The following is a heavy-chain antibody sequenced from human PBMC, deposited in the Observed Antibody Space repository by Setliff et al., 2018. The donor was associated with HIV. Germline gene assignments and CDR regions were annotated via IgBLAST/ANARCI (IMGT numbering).Heavy chain of an antibody. J-gene: IGHJ4*02. V-gene: IGHV4-39*01. CDR3: ARHEVNWGAAGGTPFDY. D-gene: IGHD6-13*01. CDR2: VSYSGST. CDR1: GGSINSSAYY. Sequence: PSETLSLTCTVSGGSINSSAYYWGWIRQPPGKGLEWIGSVSYSGSTYYNPSLKSRVTISIDTSKNQFSLKLSSVTAADTALYHCARHEVNWGAAGGTPFDYWGQGTLVTVSS.